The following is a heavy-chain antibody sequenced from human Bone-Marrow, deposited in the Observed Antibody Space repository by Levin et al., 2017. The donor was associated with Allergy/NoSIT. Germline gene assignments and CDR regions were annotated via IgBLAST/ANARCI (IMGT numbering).Heavy chain of an antibody. CDR1: GVSMTSTNHY. Sequence: PSETLSLTCSVSGVSMTSTNHYWAWIRQSPGKGLEWIGSLFYSGSSFYNPSLNGRVSMSLDTPNHQFSLKLSSVTAADTAVYYCATNSFGFVDGYPHWFDPWGQGTLVTVSS. D-gene: IGHD5-18*01. CDR3: ATNSFGFVDGYPHWFDP. J-gene: IGHJ5*02. V-gene: IGHV4-39*07. CDR2: LFYSGSS.